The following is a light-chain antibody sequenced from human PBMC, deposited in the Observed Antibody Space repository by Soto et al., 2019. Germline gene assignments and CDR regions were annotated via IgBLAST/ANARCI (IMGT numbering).Light chain of an antibody. J-gene: IGKJ1*01. CDR2: DAS. CDR1: QSVSTR. CDR3: QQYNSYGT. Sequence: DIQMTQSPFTLSASVGDRVTITCRASQSVSTRLAWHQQKPGKAPKLLIYDASSLESGVPSRFSGSGSGTEFTLTISSLQPDDFATYYCQQYNSYGTFGQGTKVDIK. V-gene: IGKV1-5*01.